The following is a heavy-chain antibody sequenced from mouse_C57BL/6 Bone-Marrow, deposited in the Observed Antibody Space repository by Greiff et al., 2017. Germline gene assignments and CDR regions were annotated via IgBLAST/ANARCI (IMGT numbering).Heavy chain of an antibody. CDR2: IDPSDSYT. J-gene: IGHJ2*01. V-gene: IGHV1-50*01. CDR3: ARSGYYCYYFDY. CDR1: GYTFTSYW. Sequence: QVQLQQPGAELVKPGASVKLSCKASGYTFTSYWMQWVKQRPGQGLEWIGEIDPSDSYTNYNQKFKGKATLTVDTSSSTAYMQLSSLTSEDSAVYYCARSGYYCYYFDYWGQGTTLTVSS. D-gene: IGHD2-3*01.